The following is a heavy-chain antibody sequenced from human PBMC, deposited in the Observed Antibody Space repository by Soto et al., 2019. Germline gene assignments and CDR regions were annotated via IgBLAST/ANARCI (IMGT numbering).Heavy chain of an antibody. CDR2: IYHSGST. J-gene: IGHJ4*02. CDR3: ARAPVSGWRPFDY. V-gene: IGHV4-4*02. Sequence: SETLSLTYAVSGGYISSSNWWSWVRQPPGKGLEWIGEIYHSGSTNYNPSLKSRVTISVDKSKNQFSLKLSSVTAADTAVYYCARAPVSGWRPFDYWGQGTLVTVSS. CDR1: GGYISSSNW. D-gene: IGHD6-19*01.